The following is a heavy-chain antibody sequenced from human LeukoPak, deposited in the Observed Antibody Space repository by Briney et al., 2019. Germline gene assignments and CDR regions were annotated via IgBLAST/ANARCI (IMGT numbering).Heavy chain of an antibody. J-gene: IGHJ3*02. CDR3: ARGNYYGSGSYDAFDI. Sequence: GASVKVSCKASGYTFTSYDINWVRQATGQGLEWMGWMNPNSGNTGYAQKFQGRGTMTRNTSISTAYMELSSLRSEDTAVYYCARGNYYGSGSYDAFDIWGQGTMVTVSS. D-gene: IGHD3-10*01. CDR1: GYTFTSYD. CDR2: MNPNSGNT. V-gene: IGHV1-8*01.